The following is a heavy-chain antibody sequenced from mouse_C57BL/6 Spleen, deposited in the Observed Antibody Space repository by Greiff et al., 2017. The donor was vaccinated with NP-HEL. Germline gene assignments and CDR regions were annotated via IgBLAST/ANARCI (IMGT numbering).Heavy chain of an antibody. CDR3: AGYYGSRHFDV. D-gene: IGHD1-1*01. Sequence: VQGVESGAELVKPGASVKMSCKASGYTFTSYWITWVKQRPGQGLEWIGDIYPGSGSTNYNEKFKSKATLTVDTSSSTAYMQLSSLTSEDSAVYYCAGYYGSRHFDVWGTGTTVTVSS. CDR2: IYPGSGST. J-gene: IGHJ1*03. CDR1: GYTFTSYW. V-gene: IGHV1-55*01.